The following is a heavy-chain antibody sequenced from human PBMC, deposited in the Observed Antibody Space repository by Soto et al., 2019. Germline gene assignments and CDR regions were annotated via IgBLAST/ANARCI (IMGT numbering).Heavy chain of an antibody. CDR1: GFTLSAYW. J-gene: IGHJ3*02. CDR3: ARDVSPGSSGLYLDAFDI. Sequence: EVQLEESGGDLVQPGGSLRLSCAASGFTLSAYWMTWVRQAPGKGLEWVANINRDGSKKSYLDSVRGRFTISRDNVGNSLSLETDSLRADDTPLYYCARDVSPGSSGLYLDAFDIWGQGTMVTVSS. CDR2: INRDGSKK. V-gene: IGHV3-7*05. D-gene: IGHD6-25*01.